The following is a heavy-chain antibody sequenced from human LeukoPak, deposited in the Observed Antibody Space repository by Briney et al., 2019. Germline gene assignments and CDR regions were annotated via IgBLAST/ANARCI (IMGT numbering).Heavy chain of an antibody. Sequence: GESLKISCEGSGYSFTTYWIAWVRQMPGKGLEWMGIINPGDSDTRYSPSFLGQVTISVDKSISTAYLQWRSLKASDTAVYYCARHRCSSSSCYTGWFDPWGQGTLVTVSS. V-gene: IGHV5-51*01. CDR2: INPGDSDT. CDR1: GYSFTTYW. CDR3: ARHRCSSSSCYTGWFDP. J-gene: IGHJ5*02. D-gene: IGHD2-2*02.